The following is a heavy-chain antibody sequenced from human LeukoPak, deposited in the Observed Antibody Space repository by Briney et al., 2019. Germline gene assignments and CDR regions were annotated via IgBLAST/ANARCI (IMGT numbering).Heavy chain of an antibody. V-gene: IGHV1-2*02. CDR1: GYTFTGYY. CDR3: ARDVDGSGSDFDY. CDR2: INPNSGGT. D-gene: IGHD3-10*01. Sequence: ASVKVSCKASGYTFTGYYMHWVRQAPGQGLEWMGWINPNSGGTNYAQKFQGRVTMTRDTSISTAYMELSRLRSDDTAVYYCARDVDGSGSDFDYWGQGTLVTVSS. J-gene: IGHJ4*02.